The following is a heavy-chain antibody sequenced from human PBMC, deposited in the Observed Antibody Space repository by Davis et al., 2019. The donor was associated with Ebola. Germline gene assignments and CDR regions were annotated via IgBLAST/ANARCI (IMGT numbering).Heavy chain of an antibody. Sequence: SVKVSCKASGGTFSSYAISWVRQAPGQGLEWMGGIIPIFGTTNYAQKFQGRVTLTADESTSTAYMELTNLRSEDTAVYYCAKDRYYDNNPLYYESECWGQGTLVTVSS. CDR2: IIPIFGTT. D-gene: IGHD3-22*01. CDR3: AKDRYYDNNPLYYESEC. J-gene: IGHJ4*02. CDR1: GGTFSSYA. V-gene: IGHV1-69*13.